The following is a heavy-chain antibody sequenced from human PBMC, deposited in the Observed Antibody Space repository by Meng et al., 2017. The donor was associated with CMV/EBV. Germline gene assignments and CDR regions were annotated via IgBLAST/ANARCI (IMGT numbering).Heavy chain of an antibody. J-gene: IGHJ5*02. Sequence: GESLKISCAASGFTFSSYWMNWARQAPGKGLEWVANIKQDGSEKYYVDSVKGRFTISRDNAKNSLYLQMNSLRAEDTAVYYCWNNWFDPWGQGTLVTVSS. V-gene: IGHV3-7*01. CDR3: WNNWFDP. D-gene: IGHD1-1*01. CDR1: GFTFSSYW. CDR2: IKQDGSEK.